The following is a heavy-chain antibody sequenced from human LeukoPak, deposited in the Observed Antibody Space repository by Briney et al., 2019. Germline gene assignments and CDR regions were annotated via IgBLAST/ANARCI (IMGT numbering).Heavy chain of an antibody. CDR1: GGSISSSSHF. CDR3: ATSSYDFWSGYVDC. J-gene: IGHJ4*02. D-gene: IGHD3-3*01. CDR2: IYYSGST. V-gene: IGHV4-39*01. Sequence: SETLSLTCTVSGGSISSSSHFWGWVRQPPGKGLEWIGSIYYSGSTYYNPSLKSRVTISVDTSKNQFSLKLSSVTAADTAVYYCATSSYDFWSGYVDCWGQGTLVTVSS.